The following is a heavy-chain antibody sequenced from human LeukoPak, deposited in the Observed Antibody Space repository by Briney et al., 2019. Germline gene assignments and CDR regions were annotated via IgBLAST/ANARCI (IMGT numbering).Heavy chain of an antibody. Sequence: SETLSLTCAVYGGSFSGYYWTWIRQPPGKGLEWIGEIDHSGSTNYNPSLKSRVTISVDTSKNQFSLKLSSVTAADTAVYYCAREASFWSGYTRKGDWFDPWGQGTLVTVSS. D-gene: IGHD3-3*01. CDR2: IDHSGST. CDR3: AREASFWSGYTRKGDWFDP. V-gene: IGHV4-34*01. J-gene: IGHJ5*02. CDR1: GGSFSGYY.